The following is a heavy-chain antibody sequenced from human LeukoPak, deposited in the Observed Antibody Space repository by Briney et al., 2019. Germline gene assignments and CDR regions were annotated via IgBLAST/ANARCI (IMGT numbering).Heavy chain of an antibody. CDR1: GGTFSSYP. V-gene: IGHV1-69*05. D-gene: IGHD3-10*01. J-gene: IGHJ6*03. CDR2: IFPIFGTA. Sequence: SVKVSCKASGGTFSSYPISWVRQAPGQGLEWMGRIFPIFGTANYAQKFQGRVTITTDESTRTAYMELSSLRSEDTAVYYCARDGGLWFRGDSYYYMDVWGKGTTVTVSS. CDR3: ARDGGLWFRGDSYYYMDV.